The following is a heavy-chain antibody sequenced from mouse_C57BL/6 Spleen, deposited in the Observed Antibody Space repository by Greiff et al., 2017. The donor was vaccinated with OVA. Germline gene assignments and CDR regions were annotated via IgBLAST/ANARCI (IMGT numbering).Heavy chain of an antibody. V-gene: IGHV1-81*01. Sequence: QVQLKQSGAELARPGASVKLSCKASGYTFTSYGISWVKQRTGQGLEWIGEIYPRSGNTYYNEKFKGKATLTADKSSSTAYMELRSLTSEDSAVYCCARQGYDYDDGGYAMDYWGQGTSVTVSS. D-gene: IGHD2-4*01. CDR1: GYTFTSYG. CDR2: IYPRSGNT. CDR3: ARQGYDYDDGGYAMDY. J-gene: IGHJ4*01.